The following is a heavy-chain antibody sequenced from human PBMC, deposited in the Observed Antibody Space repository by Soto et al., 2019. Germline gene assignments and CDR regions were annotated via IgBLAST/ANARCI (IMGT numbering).Heavy chain of an antibody. Sequence: VQLVESGGGLVQPGGSLRLSCTASGFTFSSYWMSWVRQAPGKGLEWVANIKQDGSEKFYVDSVKGRFAISRDNAKNSLYLQMNSLRAEDTAVYYCARHGIFAYYYYGMDVWGQGTTVTVSS. CDR3: ARHGIFAYYYYGMDV. D-gene: IGHD3-9*01. CDR1: GFTFSSYW. V-gene: IGHV3-7*01. J-gene: IGHJ6*02. CDR2: IKQDGSEK.